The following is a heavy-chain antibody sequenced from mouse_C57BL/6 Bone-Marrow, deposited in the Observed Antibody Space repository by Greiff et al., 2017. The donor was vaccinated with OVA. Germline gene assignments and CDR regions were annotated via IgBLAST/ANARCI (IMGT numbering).Heavy chain of an antibody. J-gene: IGHJ2*01. V-gene: IGHV1-20*01. CDR2: INPYNGDT. Sequence: VQLQQSGPELVKPGDSVKISCKASGYSFTGYFMNWVMQSHGKSLEWIGRINPYNGDTFYNQKFKGKATLTVDKSSSTAHMELRSLTSEDSAVNYCERDDYVDYWGQGTTLTVSS. D-gene: IGHD2-3*01. CDR3: ERDDYVDY. CDR1: GYSFTGYF.